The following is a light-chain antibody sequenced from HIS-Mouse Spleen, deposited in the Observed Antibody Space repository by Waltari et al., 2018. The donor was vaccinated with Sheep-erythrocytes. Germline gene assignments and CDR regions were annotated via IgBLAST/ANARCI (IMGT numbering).Light chain of an antibody. Sequence: SYELTQPPSVSVSPGQTASITCSGDNLGDKYACWYHQKPGHSPVLVIYQDSKRPSGIPERFSGSNSGNTATLTISGTQAMDEADYYCQAWDSSTVVFGGGTKLTVL. CDR1: NLGDKY. CDR2: QDS. CDR3: QAWDSSTVV. J-gene: IGLJ2*01. V-gene: IGLV3-1*01.